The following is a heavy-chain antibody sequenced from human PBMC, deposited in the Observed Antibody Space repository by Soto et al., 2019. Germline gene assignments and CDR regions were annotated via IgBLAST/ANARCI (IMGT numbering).Heavy chain of an antibody. J-gene: IGHJ6*02. V-gene: IGHV4-4*09. CDR1: GGSISIYY. D-gene: IGHD2-21*02. CDR2: MYNTGST. Sequence: PSETLSLTCTVSGGSISIYYWSWIRQPPGKGLEWIGYMYNTGSTIYNPSLKSRVTISVDTSKNQFTLKLDSVTAADSAVYFCARYLWGYCGVDCYPLVVWDQGTTVPVSS. CDR3: ARYLWGYCGVDCYPLVV.